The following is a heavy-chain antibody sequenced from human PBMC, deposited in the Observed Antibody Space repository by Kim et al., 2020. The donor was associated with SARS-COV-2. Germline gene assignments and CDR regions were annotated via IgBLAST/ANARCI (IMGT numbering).Heavy chain of an antibody. CDR2: IYYSGST. CDR1: GGSISSYY. CDR3: ARVELDGDYLSEYFQH. J-gene: IGHJ1*01. D-gene: IGHD4-17*01. Sequence: SETLSLTCTVSGGSISSYYWSWIRQPPGKGLEWIGYIYYSGSTNYNPSLKSRVTISVDTSKNQFSLKLSSVTAADTAVYYCARVELDGDYLSEYFQHWGQGNLVTVSS. V-gene: IGHV4-59*13.